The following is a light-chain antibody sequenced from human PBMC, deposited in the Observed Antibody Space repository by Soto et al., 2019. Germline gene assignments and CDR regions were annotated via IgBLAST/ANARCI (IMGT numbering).Light chain of an antibody. CDR3: QQYDSSPLT. J-gene: IGKJ4*01. V-gene: IGKV3-20*01. CDR1: QSVSSSF. Sequence: EIVLTQSPGTLSLSPGERATLSCRASQSVSSSFLAWYQQKPGQAPRLLIYGASSRATGIPDRFSGSGSGTDFTLTISRLEPEDVAVYYCQQYDSSPLTFGGGSKEEIK. CDR2: GAS.